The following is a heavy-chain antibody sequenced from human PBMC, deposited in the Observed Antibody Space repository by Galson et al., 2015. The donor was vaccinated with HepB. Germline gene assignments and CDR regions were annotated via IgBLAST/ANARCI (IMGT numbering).Heavy chain of an antibody. D-gene: IGHD3-10*01. CDR1: GFSLSTSGMC. CDR3: ARMQREGSGSYVGDY. CDR2: IDWDDDK. V-gene: IGHV2-70*11. Sequence: PALVKPTQTLTLTCTFSGFSLSTSGMCVSWIRQPPGKALEWLARIDWDDDKYYSTSLKTRLTISKDTSKNQVVLTMTNMDPVDTATYYCARMQREGSGSYVGDYWGQGTLVTVSS. J-gene: IGHJ4*02.